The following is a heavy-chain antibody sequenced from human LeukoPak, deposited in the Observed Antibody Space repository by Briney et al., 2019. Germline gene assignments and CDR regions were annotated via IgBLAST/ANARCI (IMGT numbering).Heavy chain of an antibody. CDR1: GFTFSSYD. V-gene: IGHV3-13*01. CDR2: IGTAGDT. D-gene: IGHD3-22*01. Sequence: PGGSPRLSCAASGFTFSSYDMHWVRHATGKGLEGVSAIGTAGDTYYPGSVKGRFTISRENAKNSLYLQMNSLSAGDTAVYYCARASDYYDSSGYYTFFDYWGQGTLVTVSS. CDR3: ARASDYYDSSGYYTFFDY. J-gene: IGHJ4*02.